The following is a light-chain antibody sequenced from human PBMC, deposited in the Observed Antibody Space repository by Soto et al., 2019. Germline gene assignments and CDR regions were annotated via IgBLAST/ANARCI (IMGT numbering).Light chain of an antibody. Sequence: DIQMTQSPSILSASVGDRVTITCRASQRISSWLAWYQQKPGKAPNLLIHKASHLESGVPSRFSGSGSGTDFTLTISSLQPEDFATYYSPQSYSTPLTSGQGTKVDIK. CDR1: QRISSW. CDR2: KAS. CDR3: PQSYSTPLT. V-gene: IGKV1-5*03. J-gene: IGKJ1*01.